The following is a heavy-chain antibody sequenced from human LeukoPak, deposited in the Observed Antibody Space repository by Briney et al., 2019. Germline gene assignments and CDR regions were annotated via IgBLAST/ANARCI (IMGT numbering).Heavy chain of an antibody. Sequence: GGSLRLSCAASGFTFDDYAMQWVRQAPGKGLEWVSLISWGGGSTYYADSVKGRFTISRDNSKNSLYLHMNSLRAEDTALYYCAKDRSGNSYGHFDYWGQGTLVTASS. CDR1: GFTFDDYA. J-gene: IGHJ4*02. CDR2: ISWGGGST. V-gene: IGHV3-43D*04. D-gene: IGHD3-10*01. CDR3: AKDRSGNSYGHFDY.